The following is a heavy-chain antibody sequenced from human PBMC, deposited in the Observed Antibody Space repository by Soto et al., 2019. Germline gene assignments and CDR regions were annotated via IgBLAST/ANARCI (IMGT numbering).Heavy chain of an antibody. D-gene: IGHD3-16*01. J-gene: IGHJ4*02. CDR2: MNQDGSQN. V-gene: IGHV3-7*01. CDR3: AGDDGWGWLRFDY. CDR1: GFSFSSYW. Sequence: EVQLVESGGGLVQPGGSLRHSCAASGFSFSSYWMSWVRQAPGKGLEWVANMNQDGSQNFYVDSVRGRFTISRDNAKTSLYLQMNSLRDEDTAVYFCAGDDGWGWLRFDYGGRGTLVTVSS.